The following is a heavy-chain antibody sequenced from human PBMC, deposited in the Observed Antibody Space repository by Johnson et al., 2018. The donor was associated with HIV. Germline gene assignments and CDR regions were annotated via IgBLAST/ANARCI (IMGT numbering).Heavy chain of an antibody. CDR2: IFSGGTT. CDR1: GFTVSSNY. J-gene: IGHJ3*01. CDR3: ARDVLSDLSLQGAFDV. Sequence: VQLVESGGGLVQPGGSLRLSCAASGFTVSSNYMTWVRQAPGKGLECVSVIFSGGTTYYADSVKGRFTISRDNSKNTLYLQMNSLRAEDTALYYCARDVLSDLSLQGAFDVWGQGTVVTVST. D-gene: IGHD3-16*02. V-gene: IGHV3-66*01.